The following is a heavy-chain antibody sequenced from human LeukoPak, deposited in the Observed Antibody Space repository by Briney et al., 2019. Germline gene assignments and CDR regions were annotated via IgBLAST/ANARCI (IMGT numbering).Heavy chain of an antibody. Sequence: PSETLSLTCAVSGYSLSSGYYWGWIRQPPGKGLEWIGSIYHSGSTYYNPSLKSRVTISVDTSENQFSLKLSSVTAADTAVYYCALVPAAILDAFDIWGQGTMVTVSS. CDR3: ALVPAAILDAFDI. J-gene: IGHJ3*02. D-gene: IGHD2-2*01. CDR2: IYHSGST. V-gene: IGHV4-38-2*01. CDR1: GYSLSSGYY.